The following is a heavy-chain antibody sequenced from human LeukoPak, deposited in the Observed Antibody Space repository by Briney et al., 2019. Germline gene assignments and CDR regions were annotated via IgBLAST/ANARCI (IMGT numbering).Heavy chain of an antibody. J-gene: IGHJ5*02. Sequence: SETLSLTCTVSGGSISSYYWSWIRQPPGKGLEWIGYIYYSGSTNYNPSLKSRVTISVDTSKNQFSLKLSSVTAADTAVYYCASFLVFRAAADGGGWFDPWGQGTLVTVSS. D-gene: IGHD6-13*01. CDR1: GGSISSYY. V-gene: IGHV4-59*01. CDR3: ASFLVFRAAADGGGWFDP. CDR2: IYYSGST.